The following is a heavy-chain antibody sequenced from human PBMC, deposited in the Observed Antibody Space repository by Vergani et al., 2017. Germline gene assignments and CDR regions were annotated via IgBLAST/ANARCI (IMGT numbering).Heavy chain of an antibody. V-gene: IGHV4-59*01. CDR1: GGSISSYY. CDR2: IYYSGST. J-gene: IGHJ2*01. Sequence: QVQLQESGPGLVKPSETLSLTCTVSGGSISSYYWSWIRQPPGKGLEWIGYIYYSGSTNYNPSLKSRVTISVDTSKNQFSLKLSSVTAADTAVDYCARLMCGVATSRSYWYFDLWGRGTLVTVSS. CDR3: ARLMCGVATSRSYWYFDL. D-gene: IGHD5-12*01.